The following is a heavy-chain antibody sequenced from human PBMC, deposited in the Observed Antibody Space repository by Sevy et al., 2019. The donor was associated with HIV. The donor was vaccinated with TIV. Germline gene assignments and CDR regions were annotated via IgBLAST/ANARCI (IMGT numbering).Heavy chain of an antibody. Sequence: SETLCLICNVSEYSITSGHYWAWIRQPPGKGLEWIASIYRTGSTHFSASLRSRVSISVDTSKNQFSLKLRSVTAADTAVYYCARSRAYDTTGYYYFDYWGQGTLVTVSS. V-gene: IGHV4-38-2*02. CDR3: ARSRAYDTTGYYYFDY. CDR1: EYSITSGHY. D-gene: IGHD3-22*01. J-gene: IGHJ4*02. CDR2: IYRTGST.